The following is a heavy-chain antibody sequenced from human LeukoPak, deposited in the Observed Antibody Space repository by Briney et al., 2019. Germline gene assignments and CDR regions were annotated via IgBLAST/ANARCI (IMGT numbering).Heavy chain of an antibody. V-gene: IGHV1-46*01. D-gene: IGHD3-3*02. CDR2: INPNGGGT. CDR1: GYRFTSYY. J-gene: IGHJ5*02. Sequence: ASVKIFCKASGYRFTSYYVNWVRPAPGQGLAWMGLINPNGGGTTYTGKFQGRVTMTRDTSTSTVYMELSSLRPDDTAVYYCARDPISSNWPRGHFFDPWGQGTLVTVSS. CDR3: ARDPISSNWPRGHFFDP.